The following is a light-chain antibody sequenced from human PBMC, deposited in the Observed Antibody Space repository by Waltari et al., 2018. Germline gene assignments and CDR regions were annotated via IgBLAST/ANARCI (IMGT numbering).Light chain of an antibody. Sequence: DIQMTQSPSSLSASVVDRVTITCRASQSISSYLNWYQQKPGKAHKLLIYAASSLQSGVPSRFSGSGSGTDFTLTISSLQPEDFATYYCQQSYSTPWTFGQGTKVEIK. CDR1: QSISSY. CDR3: QQSYSTPWT. V-gene: IGKV1-39*01. CDR2: AAS. J-gene: IGKJ1*01.